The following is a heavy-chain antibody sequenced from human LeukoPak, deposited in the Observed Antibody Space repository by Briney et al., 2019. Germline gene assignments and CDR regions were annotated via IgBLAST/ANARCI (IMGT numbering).Heavy chain of an antibody. Sequence: SETLSLTCTVSGGSISSYYWNWIRQPTGKGLEWIGYIFYSGSTNYNPSLKSRVTISVDTSKNQFSLKLSSVTAADTAVYYCAMPSSGWPKGAFDYWGQGTLVTVSS. V-gene: IGHV4-59*12. D-gene: IGHD6-19*01. CDR1: GGSISSYY. CDR3: AMPSSGWPKGAFDY. CDR2: IFYSGST. J-gene: IGHJ4*02.